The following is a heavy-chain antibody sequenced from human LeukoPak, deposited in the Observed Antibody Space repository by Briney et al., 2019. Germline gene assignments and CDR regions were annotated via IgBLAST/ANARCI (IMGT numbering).Heavy chain of an antibody. V-gene: IGHV4-31*03. CDR2: IYYSGST. D-gene: IGHD6-13*01. Sequence: SETLSLTCTVSGASISSGGYYWSWLRQHPGKGLEWIGYIYYSGSTYYNPSLKSRVTISVDTSKNQFSLKLSSVTAADTAVYYCARESGYSSSWTRFDYWGQGTLVTVSS. CDR3: ARESGYSSSWTRFDY. J-gene: IGHJ4*02. CDR1: GASISSGGYY.